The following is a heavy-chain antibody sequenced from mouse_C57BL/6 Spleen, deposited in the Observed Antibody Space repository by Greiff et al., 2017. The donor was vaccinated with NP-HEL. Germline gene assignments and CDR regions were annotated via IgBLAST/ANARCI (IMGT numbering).Heavy chain of an antibody. V-gene: IGHV1-18*01. CDR3: ARSDYEGYYAMDY. Sequence: VQLKQSGPELVKPGASVKIPCKASGYTFTDYNMDWVKQSHGKSLEWIGDINPNNGGTIYNQKFKGKATLTVDKSSSTAYMELRSLTSEDTAVYYCARSDYEGYYAMDYWGQGTSVTVSS. J-gene: IGHJ4*01. D-gene: IGHD2-4*01. CDR1: GYTFTDYN. CDR2: INPNNGGT.